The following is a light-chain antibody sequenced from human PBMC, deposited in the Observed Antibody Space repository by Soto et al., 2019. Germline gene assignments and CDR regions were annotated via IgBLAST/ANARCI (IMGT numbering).Light chain of an antibody. V-gene: IGLV2-14*03. CDR2: AVS. J-gene: IGLJ1*01. CDR3: SSYTSTNTLGGV. CDR1: SSDIGSYDH. Sequence: QSALTQPASVSGSPGQSITISCSGTSSDIGSYDHVAWYQQFPGKSPKLIIYAVSDRPSGVSDRFSGSKSGNTASLTISGLQPEDEADYYCSSYTSTNTLGGVFGTGTKVPS.